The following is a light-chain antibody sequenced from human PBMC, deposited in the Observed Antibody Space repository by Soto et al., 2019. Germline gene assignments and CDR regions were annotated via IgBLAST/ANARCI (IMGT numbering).Light chain of an antibody. CDR1: SSDVGGYNY. J-gene: IGLJ2*01. CDR3: SSFAGNNIMV. V-gene: IGLV2-8*01. Sequence: QSALAQPPSASGSPGQSVTISCTGTSSDVGGYNYVSWYQQHPGKAPTLMIYDVSKRPSGVPDRVSGSKSGNTATLTVSGLQAEDEADYYCSSFAGNNIMVFGGGTQLPVL. CDR2: DVS.